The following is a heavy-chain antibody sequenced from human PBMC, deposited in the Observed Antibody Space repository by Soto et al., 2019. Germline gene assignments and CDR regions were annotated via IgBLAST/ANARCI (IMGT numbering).Heavy chain of an antibody. CDR3: ARQHPLDSRVWFT. D-gene: IGHD6-19*01. J-gene: IGHJ4*02. CDR1: GDSFTGFW. V-gene: IGHV5-51*01. CDR2: IYPRDSDT. Sequence: GETLKISCKVSGDSFTGFWIGWVRQMPGKGLEWLGSIYPRDSDTRYSPSFQGQVTISADKSLSTAYLQWNSLQASDTAIYYCARQHPLDSRVWFTWGQGTLVTVSS.